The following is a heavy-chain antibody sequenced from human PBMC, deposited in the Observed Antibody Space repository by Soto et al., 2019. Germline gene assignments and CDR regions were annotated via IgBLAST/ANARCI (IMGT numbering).Heavy chain of an antibody. CDR2: IWYDGSNK. CDR1: GFTFSSYG. CDR3: ARVGSGDLNYFDY. Sequence: GGSLRLSCAASGFTFSSYGMHWVRQAPGKGLEWVALIWYDGSNKYYADSVKGRFTISRDNSKNTLYLQMNSLRAEDTAVYYCARVGSGDLNYFDYWGQGTLVTVSS. V-gene: IGHV3-33*01. D-gene: IGHD3-10*01. J-gene: IGHJ4*02.